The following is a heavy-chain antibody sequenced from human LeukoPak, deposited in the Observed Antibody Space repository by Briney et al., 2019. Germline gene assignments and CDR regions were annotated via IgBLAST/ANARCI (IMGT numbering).Heavy chain of an antibody. CDR2: INPNSGGT. J-gene: IGHJ4*02. Sequence: ASVKVSCKASGGTFSSYAISWVRQAPGQGLEWMGRINPNSGGTNYAQKFQGRVTMTRDTSISTAYMELSRPRSDDTAVYYCARVAYYYDSSGGFWGQGTLVTVSS. CDR1: GGTFSSYA. D-gene: IGHD3-22*01. CDR3: ARVAYYYDSSGGF. V-gene: IGHV1-2*06.